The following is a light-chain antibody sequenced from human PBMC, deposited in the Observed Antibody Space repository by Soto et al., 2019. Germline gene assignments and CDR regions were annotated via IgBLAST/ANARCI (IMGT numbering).Light chain of an antibody. J-gene: IGKJ5*01. CDR3: QQRNIWPPIT. V-gene: IGKV3-11*01. CDR2: DAS. Sequence: EIVLTQSPATLSLSPGERATLSCRASQSVNTYLAWYQQKPGQPPRLLIFDASNRATGIPARFSGSGSGTDFNLTISSLEPEDFAIYYCQQRNIWPPITFGQGTRLEIK. CDR1: QSVNTY.